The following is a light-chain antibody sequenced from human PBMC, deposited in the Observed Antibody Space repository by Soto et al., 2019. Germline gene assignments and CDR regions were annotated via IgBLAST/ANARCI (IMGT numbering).Light chain of an antibody. V-gene: IGLV2-11*01. J-gene: IGLJ1*01. CDR3: CSYAGSRYV. CDR2: DVS. Sequence: QSALTQPRSVSGSPGQSVTISCTGTSSDVGCYNYVSWYQQHPGKAPKLMIYDVSKRPSGVPDRCSGSKSGNTASLTTSGLQDEDEADYYCCSYAGSRYVFGTGTKLTVL. CDR1: SSDVGCYNY.